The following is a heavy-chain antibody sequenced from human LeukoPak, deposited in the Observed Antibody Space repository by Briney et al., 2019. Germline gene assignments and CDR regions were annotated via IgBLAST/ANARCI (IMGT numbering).Heavy chain of an antibody. CDR3: AKVTMGDVWFDP. D-gene: IGHD3-16*01. CDR1: GYTFIAYY. Sequence: ASVKVSCKSSGYTFIAYYMHWVRQAPGQGLEWMGWINPNSGGTNYAQKFQGRVTMTRDTSISTAYMELSRLRSDDTAVYYCAKVTMGDVWFDPWGQRTLVTVSS. V-gene: IGHV1-2*02. CDR2: INPNSGGT. J-gene: IGHJ5*02.